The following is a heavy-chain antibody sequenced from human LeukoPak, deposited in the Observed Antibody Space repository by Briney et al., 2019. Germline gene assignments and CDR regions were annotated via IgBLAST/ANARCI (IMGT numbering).Heavy chain of an antibody. CDR2: LYHSGCT. J-gene: IGHJ4*02. CDR1: GYSISSGYY. CDR3: SRGYYNDSSGHFDY. V-gene: IGHV4-38-2*02. D-gene: IGHD3-22*01. Sequence: SETLSLTCTVSGYSISSGYYRCLIRAPPGKRLEWIASLYHSGCTYYNPSLKSRVTISIDTSKNQFSLQLNSLTAADQAVHYCSRGYYNDSSGHFDYWGQGTLVTVSS.